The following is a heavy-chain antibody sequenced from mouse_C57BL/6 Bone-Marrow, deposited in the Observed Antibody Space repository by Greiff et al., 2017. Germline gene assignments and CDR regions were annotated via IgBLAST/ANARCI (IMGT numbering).Heavy chain of an antibody. D-gene: IGHD1-1*01. CDR1: GYTFTDYY. V-gene: IGHV1-76*01. CDR2: IYPGSGNT. CDR3: ARWDYYGSTWYFDV. J-gene: IGHJ1*03. Sequence: QVQLKESGAELVRPGASVKLSCKASGYTFTDYYINWVKQRPGQGLEWIARIYPGSGNTYYNEKFKGKGTLTAEKSSSTAYMQLSSLTSVDSAVFFCARWDYYGSTWYFDVWGTGTTVTVSS.